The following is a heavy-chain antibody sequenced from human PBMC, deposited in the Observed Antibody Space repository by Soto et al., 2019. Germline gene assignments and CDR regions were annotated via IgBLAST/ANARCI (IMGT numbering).Heavy chain of an antibody. CDR3: ATQDYYYDSSGYFN. V-gene: IGHV3-23*01. J-gene: IGHJ4*02. CDR2: ISTSGGST. Sequence: GGSLRLSCAGSGFTFSSYVMSGVRQAPGEGLEWVSGISTSGGSTYYADSVKGRFTISRDNSENTLYLQMNSLRAEDTAVYYCATQDYYYDSSGYFNWGQGTLVTVSS. CDR1: GFTFSSYV. D-gene: IGHD3-22*01.